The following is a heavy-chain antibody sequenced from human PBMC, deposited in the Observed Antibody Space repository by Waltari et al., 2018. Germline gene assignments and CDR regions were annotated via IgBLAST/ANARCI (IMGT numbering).Heavy chain of an antibody. D-gene: IGHD2-15*01. CDR2: INPSGVST. V-gene: IGHV1-46*01. CDR3: ARERSGVAATLRGFDP. CDR1: GYTFTSYY. J-gene: IGHJ5*02. Sequence: QVQLVQSGAEVKKPGASVKVSCKASGYTFTSYYMHWVRQAPGQGLEWMGIINPSGVSTSYAQKFQGRVTMTRDTSTSTVYMELSSLRSEDTAVYYCARERSGVAATLRGFDPWGQGTLVTVSS.